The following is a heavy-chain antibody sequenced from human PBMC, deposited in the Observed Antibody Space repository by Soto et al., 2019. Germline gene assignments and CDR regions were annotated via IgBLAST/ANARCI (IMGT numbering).Heavy chain of an antibody. CDR3: AKDRPFMVRGVTVDY. J-gene: IGHJ4*02. V-gene: IGHV3-23*01. Sequence: GGSLRLSCAASGFTCSNYAMAWVRQGPGKGLEWVSDISGSGGSTYYADSVKGRFTISRDNSKNTLWLQMNSLRADDTAVYYCAKDRPFMVRGVTVDYWGQGILVTVSS. D-gene: IGHD3-10*01. CDR1: GFTCSNYA. CDR2: ISGSGGST.